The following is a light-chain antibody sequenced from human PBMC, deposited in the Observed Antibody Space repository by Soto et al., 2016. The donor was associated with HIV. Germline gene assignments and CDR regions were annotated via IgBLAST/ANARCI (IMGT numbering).Light chain of an antibody. Sequence: DIQMTQSPSSLSASVGDRVTITCRASQSINNYLNWYQQKPGKAPELLIYSTSNLQSGVPSRFGGSGSGTDFTLTISSLQPEDFATYYCQQSYSSFALSFGGGTKVGDQT. CDR3: QQSYSSFALS. CDR1: QSINNY. J-gene: IGKJ4*01. V-gene: IGKV1-39*01. CDR2: STS.